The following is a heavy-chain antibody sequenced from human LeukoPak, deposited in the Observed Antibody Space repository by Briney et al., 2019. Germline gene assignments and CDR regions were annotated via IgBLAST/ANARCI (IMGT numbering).Heavy chain of an antibody. V-gene: IGHV1-2*02. J-gene: IGHJ4*02. CDR2: INPNSGGT. CDR3: ARDRERRDGYNYGIIDY. CDR1: GYTFTGYY. Sequence: GASVKVSCKASGYTFTGYYMHWVRQAPGQGLEWMGWINPNSGGTNYAQKFQGRVTMTRDTSISTAYMELSRLRSDDTAVYYCARDRERRDGYNYGIIDYWGQGTLVTVSS. D-gene: IGHD5-24*01.